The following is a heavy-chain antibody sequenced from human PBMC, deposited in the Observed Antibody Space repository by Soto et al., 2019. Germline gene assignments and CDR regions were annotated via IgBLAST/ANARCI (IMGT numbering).Heavy chain of an antibody. CDR3: AICGGSSVYFDY. CDR2: IYYSGST. D-gene: IGHD2-15*01. CDR1: GGSISSGDYY. V-gene: IGHV4-30-4*01. Sequence: QVQLQESGPGLVKPSQTLSLTCTVSGGSISSGDYYWSWIRQPPGKGLEWIGYIYYSGSTYYTPYLKSRVTISVDTSTNHFSLTLSSVTAADTAVYYCAICGGSSVYFDYWGQGTLVTVSS. J-gene: IGHJ4*02.